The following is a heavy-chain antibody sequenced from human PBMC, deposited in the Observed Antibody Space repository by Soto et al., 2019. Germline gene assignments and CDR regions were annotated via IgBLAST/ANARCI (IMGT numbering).Heavy chain of an antibody. J-gene: IGHJ5*02. CDR3: AGEVYCSGGSCYFPEHSWSDP. V-gene: IGHV1-3*01. CDR1: GYTFTSYA. CDR2: INAGNGNT. Sequence: ASVKVSCKASGYTFTSYAMHWVRQAPGQRLEWMGWINAGNGNTKYSQKLQGRVTITRDTSASTAYMELSSLRPEDTAVYYCAGEVYCSGGSCYFPEHSWSDPWGQGPLVTVSS. D-gene: IGHD2-15*01.